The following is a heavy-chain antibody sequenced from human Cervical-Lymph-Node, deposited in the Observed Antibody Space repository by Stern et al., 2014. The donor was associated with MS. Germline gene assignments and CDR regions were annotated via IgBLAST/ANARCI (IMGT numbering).Heavy chain of an antibody. J-gene: IGHJ4*02. CDR1: GYTFTSDD. V-gene: IGHV1-8*01. CDR3: TRGWSA. D-gene: IGHD3-3*01. CDR2: MNPDSGDT. Sequence: QVQLMQSGAEVKKPGASVKVSCKASGYTFTSDDINWVRQVPGQGLEWMGWMNPDSGDTGYAQKFRGKFTITRDLSISTAYMEMSGLKSEDTAMYYCTRGWSAWGQGTLVIVSS.